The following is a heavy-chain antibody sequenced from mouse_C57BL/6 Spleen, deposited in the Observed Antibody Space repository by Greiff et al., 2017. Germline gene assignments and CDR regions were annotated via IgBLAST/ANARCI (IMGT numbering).Heavy chain of an antibody. CDR3: ARGFITTVVGAMDY. D-gene: IGHD1-1*01. CDR2: INPYNGDT. V-gene: IGHV1-20*01. CDR1: GYSFTGYF. J-gene: IGHJ4*01. Sequence: VQLQQSGPELVKPGASVKISCKASGYSFTGYFMNWVMQSHGKSLEWIGRINPYNGDTFYNQKFKGKATLTVDKSSSTAHMELRSLTSEDSAVYYCARGFITTVVGAMDYWGQGTSVTVSS.